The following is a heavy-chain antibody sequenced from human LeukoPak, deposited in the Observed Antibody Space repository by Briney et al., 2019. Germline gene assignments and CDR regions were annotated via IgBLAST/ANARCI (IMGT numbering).Heavy chain of an antibody. Sequence: SETLSLTCTVSGGSISSSYYYWGWLRQPPGKGLEWIGTIYYSGSTYYNPSLKSRVTISVDTSKSQFSLKLSSVTAPDTAVYYCARHEDRNWYFDHWGQGTLVTVSS. J-gene: IGHJ4*02. CDR1: GGSISSSYYY. D-gene: IGHD1-1*01. CDR2: IYYSGST. CDR3: ARHEDRNWYFDH. V-gene: IGHV4-39*01.